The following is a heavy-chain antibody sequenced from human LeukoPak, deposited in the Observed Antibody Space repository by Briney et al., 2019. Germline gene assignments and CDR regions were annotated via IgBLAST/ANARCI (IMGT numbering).Heavy chain of an antibody. Sequence: PSETLFLTCTVSGGSISSYYWSWIRQPPGKGLEWIGYIYYSGSTNYNPSLKSRVTISVDTSKNQFSLKLSSVTAADTAVYYCAGIPDWSGLIGYWGQGTLVTVSS. J-gene: IGHJ4*02. CDR3: AGIPDWSGLIGY. CDR2: IYYSGST. CDR1: GGSISSYY. V-gene: IGHV4-59*12. D-gene: IGHD3-3*01.